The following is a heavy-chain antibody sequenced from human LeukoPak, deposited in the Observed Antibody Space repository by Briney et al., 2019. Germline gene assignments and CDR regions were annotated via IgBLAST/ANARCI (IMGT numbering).Heavy chain of an antibody. CDR2: ISGSGDKT. CDR1: GFTFSTCA. D-gene: IGHD3-10*01. Sequence: GGSLRLSCAASGFTFSTCAMSWVRQAPGKGLEGVSAISGSGDKTYYAQSVRGRFTISRDNSQNILYLQMNSLRAEDTAVYYCAKDLNYGFDSWGQGTLVTVSS. V-gene: IGHV3-23*01. CDR3: AKDLNYGFDS. J-gene: IGHJ4*02.